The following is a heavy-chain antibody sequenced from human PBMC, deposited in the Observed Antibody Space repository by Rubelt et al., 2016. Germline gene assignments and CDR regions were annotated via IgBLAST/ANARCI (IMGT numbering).Heavy chain of an antibody. D-gene: IGHD1-26*01. CDR2: IYTGGDT. CDR1: GFTVSSNY. Sequence: EVQLVESGGGLVKPGGSLRLSCAASGFTVSSNYMSWVRQAPGKGLEWVSVIYTGGDTYYADSVKGRFTISRDNSKNTLYLQMHSLRAEDTGVYYCAGGEAFDIWGQGTMVTVSS. J-gene: IGHJ3*02. V-gene: IGHV3-66*01. CDR3: AGGEAFDI.